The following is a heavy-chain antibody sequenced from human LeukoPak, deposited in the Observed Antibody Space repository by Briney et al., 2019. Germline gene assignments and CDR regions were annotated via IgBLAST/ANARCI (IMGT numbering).Heavy chain of an antibody. CDR3: AIRMAGSCSGGSCYYADY. J-gene: IGHJ4*01. CDR1: GFTFSSSA. V-gene: IGHV3-23*01. Sequence: GGSLRLSCTASGFTFSSSAMSWVRQAPGKGLEWVSSINGSGGSTYYAYSVKVRFTMSRDKSKTNLYLQINSLSGEDTALYSCAIRMAGSCSGGSCYYADYWGHGTIVTASS. D-gene: IGHD2-15*01. CDR2: INGSGGST.